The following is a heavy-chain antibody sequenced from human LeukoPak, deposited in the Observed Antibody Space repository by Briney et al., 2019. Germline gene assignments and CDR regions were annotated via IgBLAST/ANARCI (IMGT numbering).Heavy chain of an antibody. J-gene: IGHJ5*02. D-gene: IGHD4-23*01. CDR1: GGTFSSYA. V-gene: IGHV1-69*05. CDR2: IIPIFGTA. CDR3: ARTVVVRLNNNWFDP. Sequence: ASVKVSCKASGGTFSSYAVSWVRQAPGQGLEWMGRIIPIFGTANYAQKFQGRVTITTDESTSTAYMELSSLRSEDTAVYYCARTVVVRLNNNWFDPWGQGTLVTVSS.